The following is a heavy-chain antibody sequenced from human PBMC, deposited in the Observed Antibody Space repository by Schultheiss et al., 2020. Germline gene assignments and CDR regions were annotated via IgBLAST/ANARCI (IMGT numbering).Heavy chain of an antibody. Sequence: GGSLRLSCAASGFTFSSYAMHWVRQAPGKGLEWVAVISYDGSNKYNADSVKGRFTISRDNSKNTLYLQMNSLRAEDTAVYYCARDLGSYYLDYWGQGTLVTVSS. V-gene: IGHV3-30-3*01. J-gene: IGHJ4*02. CDR3: ARDLGSYYLDY. CDR1: GFTFSSYA. D-gene: IGHD1-26*01. CDR2: ISYDGSNK.